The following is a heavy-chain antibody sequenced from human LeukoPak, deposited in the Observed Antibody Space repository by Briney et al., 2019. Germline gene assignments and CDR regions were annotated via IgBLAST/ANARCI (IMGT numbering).Heavy chain of an antibody. D-gene: IGHD3-10*02. CDR3: AKEELRRITMWGYMDV. CDR2: IRYDGSKK. J-gene: IGHJ6*03. Sequence: GGSLRLSCAASGFTFSSYGMHWVRQAPGKGLEWVAFIRYDGSKKYYTDSVKGRFTISRDNSKNTLYLQMNSLSAEDTAFYYSAKEELRRITMWGYMDVWGKGTTVTISS. V-gene: IGHV3-30*02. CDR1: GFTFSSYG.